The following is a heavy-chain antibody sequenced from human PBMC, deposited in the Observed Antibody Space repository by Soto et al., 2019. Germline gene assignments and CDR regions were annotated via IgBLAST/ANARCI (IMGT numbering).Heavy chain of an antibody. Sequence: EVQLLESGGGLVQPGGSLRLSCAASGFTFSSYAMSWVRQAPGKGLEWVSAISGSGGSTYYADSVKGRFTISRDNSKNTLYLQMNSLRAEDTAVYYCAKSGRGIVLPAAILKFAYWGQGTLVTVSS. V-gene: IGHV3-23*01. J-gene: IGHJ4*02. CDR3: AKSGRGIVLPAAILKFAY. D-gene: IGHD2-2*01. CDR1: GFTFSSYA. CDR2: ISGSGGST.